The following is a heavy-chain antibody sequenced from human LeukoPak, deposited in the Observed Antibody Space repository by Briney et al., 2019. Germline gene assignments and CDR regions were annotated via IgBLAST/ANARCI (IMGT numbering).Heavy chain of an antibody. Sequence: ASVKVSCKASGYTFTSYDINWVRQATGQGLEWMGWMNPNSGNTGYAQKFQGRVTMTRNTSISTAYMELSSLRSEDTAVYYCARSDAVRGVRRWFDPWGQGTLVTVSS. CDR3: ARSDAVRGVRRWFDP. CDR2: MNPNSGNT. V-gene: IGHV1-8*01. J-gene: IGHJ5*02. D-gene: IGHD3-10*01. CDR1: GYTFTSYD.